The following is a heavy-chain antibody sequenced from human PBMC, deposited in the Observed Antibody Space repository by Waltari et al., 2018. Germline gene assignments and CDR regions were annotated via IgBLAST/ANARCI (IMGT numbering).Heavy chain of an antibody. V-gene: IGHV3-23*01. CDR2: ITSSDGST. J-gene: IGHJ4*02. Sequence: AQFLASGGGLAQPGGSLSLACPAPGFSISRPVMNWVRQPPGKGLEWVAAITSSDGSTYYAGSVQGRFRLSRDTSTNTLHLQMNSLRAEDTAVYYCAKDLGVAAPGRPVFWGQGAQVTVSS. D-gene: IGHD6-13*01. CDR1: GFSISRPV. CDR3: AKDLGVAAPGRPVF.